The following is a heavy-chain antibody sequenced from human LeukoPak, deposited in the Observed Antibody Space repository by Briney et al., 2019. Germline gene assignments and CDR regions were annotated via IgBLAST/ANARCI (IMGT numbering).Heavy chain of an antibody. V-gene: IGHV1-69*01. J-gene: IGHJ6*03. CDR1: GGTFGSYA. CDR2: IIPIFGTA. D-gene: IGHD3-10*01. CDR3: ARPNGSGSYLKSYYYYMDV. Sequence: ASVKVSCKASGGTFGSYAISCVRQAPGQGLEWMGGIIPIFGTANYAQKFQGRVTITADESTSTAYMELSSLRSEDTAVYYCARPNGSGSYLKSYYYYMDVWGKGTTVTVSS.